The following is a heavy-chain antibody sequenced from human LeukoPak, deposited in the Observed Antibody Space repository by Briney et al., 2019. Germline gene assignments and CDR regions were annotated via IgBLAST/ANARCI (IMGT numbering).Heavy chain of an antibody. Sequence: SETLSLTCTVSGGSISSYYWSWIRQPPGKGLEWIGYTYYSGSTNYNPSLKSRVTISVDTSKNQFSLKLSSVTAADTAVYYCARVLYGYSYGYAQPEHFDYWGQGTLVTVSS. J-gene: IGHJ4*02. CDR1: GGSISSYY. CDR2: TYYSGST. CDR3: ARVLYGYSYGYAQPEHFDY. V-gene: IGHV4-59*01. D-gene: IGHD5-18*01.